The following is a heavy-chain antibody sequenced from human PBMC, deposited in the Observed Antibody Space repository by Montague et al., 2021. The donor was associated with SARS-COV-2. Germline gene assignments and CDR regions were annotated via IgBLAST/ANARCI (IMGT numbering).Heavy chain of an antibody. Sequence: SETLSLTCTVSGRSISSFYWNWIRQPPGQGLEWVGYISDSGSTNYNPSLTRRVTMSVATSKNQFSLKVNTVTAADTAVYYCASHYSATLPAVYWGQGTLVTVSS. CDR3: ASHYSATLPAVY. CDR2: ISDSGST. V-gene: IGHV4-59*08. J-gene: IGHJ4*02. CDR1: GRSISSFY. D-gene: IGHD2-15*01.